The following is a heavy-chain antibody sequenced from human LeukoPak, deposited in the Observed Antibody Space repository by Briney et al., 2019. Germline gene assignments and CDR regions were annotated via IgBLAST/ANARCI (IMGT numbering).Heavy chain of an antibody. D-gene: IGHD3-22*01. J-gene: IGHJ6*02. V-gene: IGHV1-2*06. CDR2: IKAKSGGT. Sequence: ASVKVSCKASGYILIGSYMHWVRQAPGQGLEWMGRIKAKSGGTNYAQKFQDRVTMTRDTSISTVYMELRRLRSDDTAVYYCAKEREGGESSGYYYYYGMDVWGQGTTVTVSS. CDR3: AKEREGGESSGYYYYYGMDV. CDR1: GYILIGSY.